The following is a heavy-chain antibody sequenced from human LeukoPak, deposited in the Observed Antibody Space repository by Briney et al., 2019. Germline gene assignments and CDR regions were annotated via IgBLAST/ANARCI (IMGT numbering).Heavy chain of an antibody. CDR2: ISYDGSNK. V-gene: IGHV3-30*04. CDR3: AREGGRGVVTAHGEESDAFDI. CDR1: GFTFSSYA. J-gene: IGHJ3*02. D-gene: IGHD2-21*02. Sequence: GRSLRLSCAASGFTFSSYAMHWVRQAPGKWLEWVAVISYDGSNKYYADSVKGRFTISRDNSKNTLYPQMNSLRAEDTAVYYCAREGGRGVVTAHGEESDAFDIWGQGTMVTVSS.